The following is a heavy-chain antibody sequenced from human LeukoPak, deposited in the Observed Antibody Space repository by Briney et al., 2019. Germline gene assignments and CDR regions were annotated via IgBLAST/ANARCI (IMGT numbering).Heavy chain of an antibody. Sequence: SETLSLTCAVYGGSFSGYYWSWIRQPAGKGLQWKGYVHYSGTNDYNPSLRSRVIISVDTSKNQFSLNLTSVTAADTAVYYCARGYRSDWHGELGYWGQGTLVTVSS. CDR1: GGSFSGYY. D-gene: IGHD6-19*01. J-gene: IGHJ4*02. CDR2: VHYSGTN. CDR3: ARGYRSDWHGELGY. V-gene: IGHV4-59*01.